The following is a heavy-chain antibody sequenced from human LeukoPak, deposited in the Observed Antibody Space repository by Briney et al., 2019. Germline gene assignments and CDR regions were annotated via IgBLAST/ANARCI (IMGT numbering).Heavy chain of an antibody. V-gene: IGHV1-69*04. D-gene: IGHD6-6*01. CDR3: ARDTLSIAARPYYYYGMDV. CDR2: IIPILGIA. J-gene: IGHJ6*02. Sequence: SVKVSCKASGGTFSSYAISWVRQAPGQGLEWMGRIIPILGIANYAQKFQGRVTITADKSTSTAYMGLSSLRSEDTAVYYCARDTLSIAARPYYYYGMDVWGQGTTVTVSS. CDR1: GGTFSSYA.